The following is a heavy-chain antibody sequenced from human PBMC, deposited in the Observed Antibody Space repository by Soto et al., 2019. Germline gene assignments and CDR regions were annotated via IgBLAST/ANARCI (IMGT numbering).Heavy chain of an antibody. CDR1: GFTFSSYM. CDR3: VRDSLMRTS. Sequence: EVLLVESGGGLVKPGGSLRLSCAGSGFTFSSYMMNWVRQAPGKGLDWVASISTGSSYIYYADALKGRFTISRDDAKSSVYLQMNSLRDEDTGVYYCVRDSLMRTSWGQGTRVTVSS. D-gene: IGHD2-8*01. CDR2: ISTGSSYI. V-gene: IGHV3-21*02. J-gene: IGHJ5*02.